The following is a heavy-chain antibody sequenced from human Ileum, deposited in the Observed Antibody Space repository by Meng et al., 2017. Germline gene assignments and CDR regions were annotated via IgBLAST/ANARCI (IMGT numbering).Heavy chain of an antibody. CDR1: GFSLATSGVS. J-gene: IGHJ4*02. Sequence: QITLKETGPARVKATQTLTLTCNFSGFSLATSGVSVAWIRQPPGEALEWLALNYWDDDQRYSPSLKNRLAITKDTSKNQVVLTMTNMDPMDTGTYYCAHSPQGYFDYWGPGTLVTVSS. CDR3: AHSPQGYFDY. CDR2: NYWDDDQ. V-gene: IGHV2-5*02.